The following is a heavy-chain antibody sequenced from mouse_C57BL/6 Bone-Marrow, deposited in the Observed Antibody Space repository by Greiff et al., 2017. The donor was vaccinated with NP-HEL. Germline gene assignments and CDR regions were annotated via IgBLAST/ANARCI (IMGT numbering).Heavy chain of an antibody. CDR2: IDPENGDT. D-gene: IGHD1-1*01. CDR3: TTATTVLAMGNWYFDV. CDR1: GFNIKDDY. V-gene: IGHV14-4*01. J-gene: IGHJ1*03. Sequence: EVQLQQSGAELVRPGASVKLSCTASGFNIKDDYMHWVKQRPEQGLEWIGWIDPENGDTEYASKFQGKATITADTSSNTAYLQLSSLTSEDTAVYYCTTATTVLAMGNWYFDVWGTGTTVTVSS.